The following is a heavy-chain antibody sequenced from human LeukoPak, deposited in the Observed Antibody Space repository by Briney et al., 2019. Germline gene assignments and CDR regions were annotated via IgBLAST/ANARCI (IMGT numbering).Heavy chain of an antibody. V-gene: IGHV3-21*01. CDR1: GFTFSSSG. CDR2: ISSSSSYI. Sequence: PGGSLRLSCAASGFTFSSSGMIWVRQAPGKGLEWVSSISSSSSYIYYADSVKGRFTISRDNAKNSLYLQMNSLRAEDTAVYYCASPYSSRWYELCYWGQGTLVTVSS. CDR3: ASPYSSRWYELCY. J-gene: IGHJ4*02. D-gene: IGHD6-13*01.